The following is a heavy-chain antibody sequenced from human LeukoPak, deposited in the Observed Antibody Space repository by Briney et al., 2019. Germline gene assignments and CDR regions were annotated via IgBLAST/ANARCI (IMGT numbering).Heavy chain of an antibody. V-gene: IGHV1-46*03. CDR3: AQQLVKGSFDY. J-gene: IGHJ4*02. CDR2: INPSGGGT. D-gene: IGHD6-13*01. Sequence: ASVKVSCKASGYTFTSYYMHWVRQAPGQGLEWMGIINPSGGGTSYAQKFQGRVTMTRDTSTSTVYMELSSLRSEDTAVYYCAQQLVKGSFDYWGQGTLVTVSS. CDR1: GYTFTSYY.